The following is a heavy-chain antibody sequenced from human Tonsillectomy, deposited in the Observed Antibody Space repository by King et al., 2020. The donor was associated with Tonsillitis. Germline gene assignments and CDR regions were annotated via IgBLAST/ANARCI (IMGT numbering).Heavy chain of an antibody. J-gene: IGHJ4*02. Sequence: VQLVESGGGVVQPGRSLRLSCAASGFTFSSYAMHWVRQAPGKGLEWVAVISYDGSNKYYADSVKGRFTISRDNSKNTLYLQMNSLRAEDTAVYYCARDETVDTAMGIDYWGQGTLVTVPS. CDR1: GFTFSSYA. D-gene: IGHD5-18*01. V-gene: IGHV3-30-3*01. CDR2: ISYDGSNK. CDR3: ARDETVDTAMGIDY.